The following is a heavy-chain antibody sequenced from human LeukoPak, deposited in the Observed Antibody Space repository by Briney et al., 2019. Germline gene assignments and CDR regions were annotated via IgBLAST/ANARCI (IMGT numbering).Heavy chain of an antibody. CDR2: IYSDGST. Sequence: GGSLRLSCAASGFTVSSNYMNWVRQAPGKGLEWVSLIYSDGSTYYADSVKGRFIISRDNSANTLYLQMNSLRAEDTAVYYCARFQPIYSNSYAWFDLWGQGTLVTVSS. J-gene: IGHJ5*02. CDR3: ARFQPIYSNSYAWFDL. D-gene: IGHD6-6*01. V-gene: IGHV3-53*01. CDR1: GFTVSSNY.